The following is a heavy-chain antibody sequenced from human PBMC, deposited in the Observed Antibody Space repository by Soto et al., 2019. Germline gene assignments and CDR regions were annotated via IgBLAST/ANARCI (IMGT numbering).Heavy chain of an antibody. D-gene: IGHD3-3*01. CDR1: GGSVNGYY. CDR2: INHTGGT. V-gene: IGHV4-34*01. CDR3: ATRITVFGLLIPPFDP. Sequence: SETLSLTCAVYGGSVNGYYWNWIRQPPGKGLEWIGEINHTGGTHYNPSLKRRVTMSVDTSKNQFSLRLSSVTAADTAIYYCATRITVFGLLIPPFDPWGQGTQVTSPQ. J-gene: IGHJ5*02.